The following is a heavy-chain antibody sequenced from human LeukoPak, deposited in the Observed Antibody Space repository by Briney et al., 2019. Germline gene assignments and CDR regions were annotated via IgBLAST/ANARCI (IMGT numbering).Heavy chain of an antibody. CDR2: IHHTGTT. Sequence: SETLSLTCAVSTFSITVRAYYWAWIRQPPGKGLEWIATIHHTGTTFYNPSLKSRVTMSVDTSKNQFSLKLFSVSAADTAVYYCARDGSGTFHWYDPWGQGTPVTVSS. CDR3: ARDGSGTFHWYDP. J-gene: IGHJ5*02. V-gene: IGHV4-38-2*02. CDR1: TFSITVRAYY. D-gene: IGHD6-19*01.